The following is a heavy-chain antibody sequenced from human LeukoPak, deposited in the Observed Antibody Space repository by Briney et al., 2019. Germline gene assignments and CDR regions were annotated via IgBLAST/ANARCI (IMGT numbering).Heavy chain of an antibody. V-gene: IGHV4-34*01. CDR2: INHSGST. CDR1: GGSFSGSY. J-gene: IGHJ4*02. D-gene: IGHD3-22*01. Sequence: SETLSLTCAVYGGSFSGSYWNWIRQPPGKGLEWIGEINHSGSTNYNPSLKSRVTISVDTSKNQFSLKLSSVTAADTAVYYCARRNYYDSSGYFYYWGQGTLVTVSS. CDR3: ARRNYYDSSGYFYY.